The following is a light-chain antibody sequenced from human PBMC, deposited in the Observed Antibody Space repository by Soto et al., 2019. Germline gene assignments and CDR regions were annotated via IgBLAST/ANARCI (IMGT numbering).Light chain of an antibody. CDR1: QSVGNN. CDR2: GAY. V-gene: IGKV3-15*01. J-gene: IGKJ2*01. Sequence: EIEMTQSPATLSLSPGERATVSCRASQSVGNNLAWYQQKSGQAPRLLIYGAYTRAAGVPARFSGTGSGTEFTLTFSSLQSEDFAVYYCHQYDDWPPYTFGQGTKLEFK. CDR3: HQYDDWPPYT.